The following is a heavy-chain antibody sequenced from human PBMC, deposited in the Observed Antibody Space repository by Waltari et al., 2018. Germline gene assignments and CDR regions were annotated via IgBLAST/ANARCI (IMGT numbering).Heavy chain of an antibody. Sequence: QVQLQQWGAGLLKPSETLSPTCAVYGGSFSGYYWSWIRQPPGKGLEWIGEINHSGSTNYNPSLKSRVTLSVDTSKNQFSLKLSSVTAADTAVYYCARGITMGDYWGQGTLVTVSS. J-gene: IGHJ4*02. D-gene: IGHD3-10*01. CDR3: ARGITMGDY. CDR1: GGSFSGYY. CDR2: INHSGST. V-gene: IGHV4-34*01.